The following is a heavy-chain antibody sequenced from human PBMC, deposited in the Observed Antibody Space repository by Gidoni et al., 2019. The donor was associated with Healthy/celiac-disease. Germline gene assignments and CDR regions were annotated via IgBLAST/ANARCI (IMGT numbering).Heavy chain of an antibody. CDR1: GFTFSSYG. Sequence: QVQLVESGGGVVQPGRSLRLSCAASGFTFSSYGMHWVRQAPGKGLEWVAVISYDGSNKYYADSVKGRFTISRDNSKNTLYLQMNSLRAEDTAVYYCAKDLYYDFWSGYYTYLNDAFDIWGQGTMVTVSS. D-gene: IGHD3-3*01. CDR2: ISYDGSNK. V-gene: IGHV3-30*18. J-gene: IGHJ3*02. CDR3: AKDLYYDFWSGYYTYLNDAFDI.